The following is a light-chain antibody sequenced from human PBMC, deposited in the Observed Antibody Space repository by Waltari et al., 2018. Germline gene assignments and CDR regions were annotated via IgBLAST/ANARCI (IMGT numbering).Light chain of an antibody. CDR3: QQTYNTPWT. CDR1: QSVSSY. CDR2: AIS. V-gene: IGKV1-39*01. J-gene: IGKJ1*01. Sequence: DIQMTQSPLSLSASVGGSANITCRASQSVSSYLNWYQQRPGQAPNLLIYAISNLQSRVPSRFSGGRFDTDLTLTISSLRPENCAAYYCQQTYNTPWTFGQGTKVEIQ.